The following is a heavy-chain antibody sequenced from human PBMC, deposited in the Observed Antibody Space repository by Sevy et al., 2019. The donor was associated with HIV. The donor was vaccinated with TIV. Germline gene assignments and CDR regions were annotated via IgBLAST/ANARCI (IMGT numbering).Heavy chain of an antibody. V-gene: IGHV3-48*03. CDR2: ISNSGTNI. CDR3: ARDLPPSATTVAHFDY. Sequence: GGSLRLSCAASGFRFSSYEMNWVRQAPGKGLVWVASISNSGTNIYYSDSVRGRFTISRDTAKNSLYLQMNSLRAEDTAVYYCARDLPPSATTVAHFDYWGQGTLVTVSS. J-gene: IGHJ4*02. CDR1: GFRFSSYE. D-gene: IGHD4-17*01.